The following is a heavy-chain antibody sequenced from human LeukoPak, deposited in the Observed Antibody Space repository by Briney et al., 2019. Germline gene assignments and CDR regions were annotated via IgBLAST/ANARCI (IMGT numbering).Heavy chain of an antibody. Sequence: SQTLSLTCTVSGGSISSGDYYWSWIRQPPGKGLEWIGYIYYSGSTYYNPSLKSRVTISVDTSKNQFSLKLSSVTAADTAVYYCARVPPPFDGYYSMDVWGQGTTVTVSS. CDR1: GGSISSGDYY. D-gene: IGHD5-24*01. CDR3: ARVPPPFDGYYSMDV. J-gene: IGHJ6*02. V-gene: IGHV4-30-4*08. CDR2: IYYSGST.